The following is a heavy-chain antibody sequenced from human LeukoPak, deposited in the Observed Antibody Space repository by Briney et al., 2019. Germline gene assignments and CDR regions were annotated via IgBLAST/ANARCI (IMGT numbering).Heavy chain of an antibody. D-gene: IGHD2-21*01. Sequence: SETLSLTCTVSGGSISSGSYYWSWIRQPAGKGLEWIGRIYTSGSTNYNPSLKSRVTISVDTSKNQFSLKLSSVTAVDTAVYYCARDYCGGDCYLDNWFDPWGQGTLVTVSS. J-gene: IGHJ5*02. V-gene: IGHV4-61*02. CDR2: IYTSGST. CDR3: ARDYCGGDCYLDNWFDP. CDR1: GGSISSGSYY.